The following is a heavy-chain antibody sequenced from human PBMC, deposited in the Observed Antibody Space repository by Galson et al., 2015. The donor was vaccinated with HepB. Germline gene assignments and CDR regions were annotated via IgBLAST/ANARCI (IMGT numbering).Heavy chain of an antibody. J-gene: IGHJ6*02. CDR3: AQRGPTSMADFWSGYVSPDYYYYGMDV. Sequence: SVKVSCKVSGYTLTELSMHWVRQAPGKGLEWMGGFGPEDGETIYAQKFQGRVTMTEDTSTDTAYMELSSLRSEDTAVYYCAQRGPTSMADFWSGYVSPDYYYYGMDVWGQGTTVTVSS. CDR1: GYTLTELS. CDR2: FGPEDGET. D-gene: IGHD3-3*01. V-gene: IGHV1-24*01.